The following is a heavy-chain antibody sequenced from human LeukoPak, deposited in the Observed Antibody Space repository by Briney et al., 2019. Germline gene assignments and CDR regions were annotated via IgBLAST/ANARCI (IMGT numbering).Heavy chain of an antibody. CDR1: GYTFTGYY. J-gene: IGHJ4*02. D-gene: IGHD6-13*01. CDR3: ARELAAAGFDY. CDR2: IIPIFGTT. Sequence: GASVKVSCKASGYTFTGYYMHWVRQAPGQGLEWMGGIIPIFGTTNYAQKFQGRVTITADKSTNTAYMELSSLRSEDTAVYYCARELAAAGFDYWGQGTLVTVSS. V-gene: IGHV1-69*06.